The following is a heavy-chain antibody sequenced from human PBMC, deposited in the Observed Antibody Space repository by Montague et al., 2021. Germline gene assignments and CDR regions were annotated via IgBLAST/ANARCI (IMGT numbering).Heavy chain of an antibody. CDR2: ITSGGST. CDR3: TKDQDDYGDYVDWFDT. CDR1: GFLFSSYA. J-gene: IGHJ5*02. Sequence: SLRLSCAASGFLFSSYAMSWVRQAPGKGLKWVSSITSGGSTYYADSVTGRFTISRDNSKNTLYLQMNSLRAEDTAVYYCTKDQDDYGDYVDWFDTWGQGTLVTVSS. D-gene: IGHD4-17*01. V-gene: IGHV3-23*01.